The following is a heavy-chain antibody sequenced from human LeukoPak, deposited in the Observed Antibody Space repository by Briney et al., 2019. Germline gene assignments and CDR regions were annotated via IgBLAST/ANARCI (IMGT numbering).Heavy chain of an antibody. CDR1: GGSMSSYY. J-gene: IGHJ4*02. V-gene: IGHV4-59*08. CDR3: ARGGWSVDY. CDR2: IYYNGKT. D-gene: IGHD6-19*01. Sequence: PSETLSLTCTVSGGSMSSYYWSWIRQPPGKGLEWIGYIYYNGKTNYSPSHNSRVTISVDTSRNQFSLKLNSVTAADTAVYYCARGGWSVDYWGQGTLVTVSS.